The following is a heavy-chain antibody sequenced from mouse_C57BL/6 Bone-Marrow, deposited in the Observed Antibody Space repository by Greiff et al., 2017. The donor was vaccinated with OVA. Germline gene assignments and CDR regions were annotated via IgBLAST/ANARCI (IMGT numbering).Heavy chain of an antibody. CDR2: IDPENGDT. CDR1: GFNIKDDY. J-gene: IGHJ3*01. V-gene: IGHV14-4*01. Sequence: VQLQQSGAELVRPGASVKLSCTASGFNIKDDYMHWVKQRPEQGLEWIGWIDPENGDTEYASKFQGKATITADTSSNTAYLQLCSLTSEDTAVYYCTTGHYGSSPFAYWGQGTLVTVSA. CDR3: TTGHYGSSPFAY. D-gene: IGHD1-1*01.